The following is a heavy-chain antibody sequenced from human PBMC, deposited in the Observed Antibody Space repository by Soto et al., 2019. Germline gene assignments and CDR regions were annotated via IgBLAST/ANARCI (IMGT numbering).Heavy chain of an antibody. CDR2: INAGNGNT. J-gene: IGHJ2*01. D-gene: IGHD1-26*01. CDR1: GYTFTNYA. Sequence: ASVKVSCKAPGYTFTNYAMHWVRQAPGQRLEWMGWINAGNGNTKYSQKFQGRVTITRDTSASTAYMELSSLRSEDTAVYYCARGGSLYWYFDLWGRGTRVTVSS. V-gene: IGHV1-3*01. CDR3: ARGGSLYWYFDL.